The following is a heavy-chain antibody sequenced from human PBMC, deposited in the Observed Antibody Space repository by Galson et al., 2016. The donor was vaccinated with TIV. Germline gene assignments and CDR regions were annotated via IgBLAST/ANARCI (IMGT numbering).Heavy chain of an antibody. V-gene: IGHV3-23*01. J-gene: IGHJ4*02. Sequence: LRLSCAASGFTFNNYAMTWVRQAPGKGLEWVSTISGTGETTVYADSVRGHFIISRDNSKNTLYLQMNNLRAEDTAVYYCAKYLWTYVWSTFDNWGQGTPVTVSS. CDR1: GFTFNNYA. D-gene: IGHD3/OR15-3a*01. CDR2: ISGTGETT. CDR3: AKYLWTYVWSTFDN.